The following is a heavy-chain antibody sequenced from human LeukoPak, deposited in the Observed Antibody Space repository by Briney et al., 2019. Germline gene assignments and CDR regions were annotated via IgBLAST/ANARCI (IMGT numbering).Heavy chain of an antibody. CDR3: AADRRCSGTGRYPYNFDC. CDR1: GFTFSSSA. CDR2: IVVGSDNT. D-gene: IGHD2-2*01. V-gene: IGHV1-58*01. Sequence: SVKVSCKASGFTFSSSAVQWVRQARGQRLEWIGWIVVGSDNTNYAQKFQERVTITRAMSTSTAYMELSSLRSEDTAIYYCAADRRCSGTGRYPYNFDCWGQGTLVTVSS. J-gene: IGHJ4*02.